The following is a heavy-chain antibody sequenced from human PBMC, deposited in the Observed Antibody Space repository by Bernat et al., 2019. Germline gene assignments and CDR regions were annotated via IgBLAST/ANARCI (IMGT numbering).Heavy chain of an antibody. CDR3: ARDFLKGKTLDY. D-gene: IGHD3-10*01. CDR1: GFTFSTYG. J-gene: IGHJ4*02. CDR2: IWYDGSNK. Sequence: QVQLVESGGGVAQPGRSLRLSCAASGFTFSTYGMHWVRQAPGKGLEWVAVIWYDGSNKYYADSVKGRFTISRDNSKNTLYLQMNSLRAEDTAVYYCARDFLKGKTLDYWGQGTLVTVSS. V-gene: IGHV3-33*01.